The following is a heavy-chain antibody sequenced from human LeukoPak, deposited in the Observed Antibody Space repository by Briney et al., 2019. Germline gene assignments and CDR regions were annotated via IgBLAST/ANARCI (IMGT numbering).Heavy chain of an antibody. CDR3: AKAASFGVVINTDY. CDR2: ISGRGGST. D-gene: IGHD3-3*01. J-gene: IGHJ4*02. V-gene: IGHV3-23*01. Sequence: GGSLRLSCAASGFSFSSNGMSWVRQAPGKGLEWVSAISGRGGSTYYADSVKGRFTISRDNSKNTLYLQMNSLRAEDTAVYYCAKAASFGVVINTDYWGQGTLVTVSS. CDR1: GFSFSSNG.